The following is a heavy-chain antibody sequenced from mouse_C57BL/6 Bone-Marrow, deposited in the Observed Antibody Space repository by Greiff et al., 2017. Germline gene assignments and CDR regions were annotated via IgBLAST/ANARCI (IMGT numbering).Heavy chain of an antibody. CDR1: GFNIKDYY. D-gene: IGHD4-1*01. Sequence: EVQLQQSGAELVKPWASVKLSCTASGFNIKDYYMHWVKQRTEQGLEWIGRIDPEDGETKYAPKFQGKATITADTSSNTAYLQLISLTSEGTAVYYCDPTWAWFAYWGQGTLVTVSA. V-gene: IGHV14-2*01. J-gene: IGHJ3*01. CDR3: DPTWAWFAY. CDR2: IDPEDGET.